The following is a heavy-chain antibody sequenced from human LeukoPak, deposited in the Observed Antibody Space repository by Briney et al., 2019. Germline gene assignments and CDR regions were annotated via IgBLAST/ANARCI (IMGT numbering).Heavy chain of an antibody. J-gene: IGHJ4*02. CDR2: IDYSGGV. D-gene: IGHD3-10*01. CDR3: ARRGGSGVRGDYYFDY. Sequence: SETLSLTCTVSGGSISSSNSFWGWIRQPPGKGLEWIASIDYSGGVYYNPSLKSRVTISVDTSKNQFSLKVNSVTAADTAVYYCARRGGSGVRGDYYFDYWGQGTLVTVSS. CDR1: GGSISSSNSF. V-gene: IGHV4-39*01.